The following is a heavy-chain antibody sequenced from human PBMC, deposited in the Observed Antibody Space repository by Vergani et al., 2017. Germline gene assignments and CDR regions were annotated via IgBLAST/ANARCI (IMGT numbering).Heavy chain of an antibody. CDR3: AGDSGGYVWGGYEAWFDP. CDR1: NFFISSNAYY. CDR2: IYHSGST. Sequence: QVQLKESGPGLVKPSETLSLTCTVSNFFISSNAYYWGWIRQPPGKGLEWIGSIYHSGSTYYNPSLKSRVTISVDTSKNQFSLKLSSVTAADTAVYYCAGDSGGYVWGGYEAWFDPWGQGTLVTVSS. V-gene: IGHV4-38-2*02. D-gene: IGHD3-16*01. J-gene: IGHJ5*02.